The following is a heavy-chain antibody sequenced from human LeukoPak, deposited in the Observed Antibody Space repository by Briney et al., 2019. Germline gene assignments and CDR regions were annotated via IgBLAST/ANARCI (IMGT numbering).Heavy chain of an antibody. CDR1: GYTFTDHG. J-gene: IGHJ4*02. V-gene: IGHV3-33*01. CDR2: IWFDGSQE. D-gene: IGHD6-6*01. CDR3: ARDLAASRLDF. Sequence: PGGSLRLSCAASGYTFTDHGMHWVRQAPGKGLEWVADIWFDGSQEYYADTVKGRFTISRDISKSILYLQMNSLRAEATGVYYCARDLAASRLDFRGQGTLVTVSS.